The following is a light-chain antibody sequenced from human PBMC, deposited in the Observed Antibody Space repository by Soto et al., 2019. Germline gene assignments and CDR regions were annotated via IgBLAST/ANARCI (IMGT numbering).Light chain of an antibody. CDR3: HQRYSWPHT. CDR1: HSVSSY. V-gene: IGKV3-11*01. CDR2: EAS. J-gene: IGKJ2*01. Sequence: EIILTQSPATLSLSPGERATLSCRASHSVSSYLAWYQEKPGQPPRLLISEASNRATGIPARFSSSGSGTDFTLTISSLEPEDFAVYFCHQRYSWPHTFGQGIKLEI.